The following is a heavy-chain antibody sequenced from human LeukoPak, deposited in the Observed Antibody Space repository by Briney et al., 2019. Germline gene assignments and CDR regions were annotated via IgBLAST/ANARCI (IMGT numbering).Heavy chain of an antibody. V-gene: IGHV1-69*13. J-gene: IGHJ4*02. CDR1: GGTFSSYA. D-gene: IGHD2-15*01. CDR3: AREKSVVVVAATRRETGIFDY. CDR2: IIPIFGTA. Sequence: SVKVSCKASGGTFSSYAISWARQAPGQGLEWMGGIIPIFGTANYAQKFQGRVTITADESTSTAYMELSSLRSEGTAVYYCAREKSVVVVAATRRETGIFDYWGQGTLVTVSS.